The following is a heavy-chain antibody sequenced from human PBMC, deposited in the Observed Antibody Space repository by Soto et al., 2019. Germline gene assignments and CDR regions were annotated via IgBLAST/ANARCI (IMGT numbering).Heavy chain of an antibody. CDR1: GGTFSSYA. D-gene: IGHD3-3*01. V-gene: IGHV1-69*06. J-gene: IGHJ6*02. CDR2: IIPIFGTA. Sequence: SVKVSCKASGGTFSSYAISWVRQAPGQGLEWMGGIIPIFGTASYAQKFQGRVTITADKSTSTAYMELSRLRSEDTAVYYCARDNGVFKRFLEWHYYGMDVWGQGTTVTVSS. CDR3: ARDNGVFKRFLEWHYYGMDV.